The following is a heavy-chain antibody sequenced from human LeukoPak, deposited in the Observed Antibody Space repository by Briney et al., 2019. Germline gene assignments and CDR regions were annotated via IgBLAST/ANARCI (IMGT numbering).Heavy chain of an antibody. CDR3: ARVPLNYYDSSGYYEYFQH. V-gene: IGHV1-69*04. D-gene: IGHD3-22*01. CDR2: IIPILGIA. J-gene: IGHJ1*01. Sequence: ASVKVSCKASGGTFSSYAISWVRQAPGQGLEWMGRIIPILGIANYAQKFQGRVTITADKPTSTAYMELSSLRSEDTAVYYCARVPLNYYDSSGYYEYFQHWGQGTLVTVSS. CDR1: GGTFSSYA.